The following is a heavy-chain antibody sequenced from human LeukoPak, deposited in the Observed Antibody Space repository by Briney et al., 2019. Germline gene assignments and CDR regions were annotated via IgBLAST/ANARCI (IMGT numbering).Heavy chain of an antibody. J-gene: IGHJ4*02. D-gene: IGHD6-19*01. CDR2: IDPKSGGT. CDR3: VRDMDRGQWLVRPYN. Sequence: ASVKVSCKTSGYIFIGYYMHWVRQAPGQGLEWMGWIDPKSGGTKYAQKFQGRVTMTRDMSISTAYMDLRRLKSDDTAVYYCVRDMDRGQWLVRPYNWGQGTLVTVSS. V-gene: IGHV1-2*02. CDR1: GYIFIGYY.